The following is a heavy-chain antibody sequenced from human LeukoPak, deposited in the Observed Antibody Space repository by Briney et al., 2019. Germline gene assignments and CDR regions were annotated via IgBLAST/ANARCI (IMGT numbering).Heavy chain of an antibody. V-gene: IGHV3-23*01. CDR2: ISGSGGST. CDR3: AKFRGSSSWYGGDYFDY. J-gene: IGHJ4*02. Sequence: GGSLRLSCAASGLTFSSYAMSWVRQAPGKGLEWVSAISGSGGSTYYADSVKGRFTISRDNSKNTLYLQMNSLRAEDTAVYYCAKFRGSSSWYGGDYFDYRGQGTLVTVSS. CDR1: GLTFSSYA. D-gene: IGHD6-13*01.